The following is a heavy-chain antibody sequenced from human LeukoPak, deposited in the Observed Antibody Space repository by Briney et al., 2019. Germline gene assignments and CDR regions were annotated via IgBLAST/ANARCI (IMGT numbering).Heavy chain of an antibody. CDR3: ARQRRLTDAFDI. Sequence: TSETLSLTCAVYGGSFSGYYWSWIRQPPGKGLEWIGEINHSGSTNYNPPLKSRVPISVETSENQFSQKLSSVTAADPAVYYCARQRRLTDAFDIWGQGTMVTVSS. D-gene: IGHD6-25*01. CDR2: INHSGST. J-gene: IGHJ3*02. CDR1: GGSFSGYY. V-gene: IGHV4-34*01.